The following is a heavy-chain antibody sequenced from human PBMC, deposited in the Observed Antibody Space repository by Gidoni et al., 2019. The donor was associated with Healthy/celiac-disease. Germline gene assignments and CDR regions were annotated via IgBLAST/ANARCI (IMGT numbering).Heavy chain of an antibody. CDR2: INHSGST. Sequence: QVQLQQWGAGLLKPSETLSLPCAVYGGSFSGYYWSWIRQPTGKGLEWIGEINHSGSTNYNPSLKSRVTISVDTSKNQFSLKLSSVTAADTAVYYCASRIAAAGRGELDYWGQGTLVTVSS. CDR1: GGSFSGYY. D-gene: IGHD6-13*01. J-gene: IGHJ4*02. CDR3: ASRIAAAGRGELDY. V-gene: IGHV4-34*01.